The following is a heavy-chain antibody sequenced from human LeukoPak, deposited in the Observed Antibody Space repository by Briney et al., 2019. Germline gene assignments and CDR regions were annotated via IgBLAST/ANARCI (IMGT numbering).Heavy chain of an antibody. CDR2: IASNGGNT. D-gene: IGHD6-13*01. CDR1: GFTFSAYS. J-gene: IGHJ4*02. Sequence: GGSLRLSCAASGFTFSAYSMTWVRQAPGKGLEWVSLIASNGGNTYYADSVKGRFTISRDNSKNTLYLQMNSLRAEDTAVYYCAKEGAAGGKMQYCFDYWGQGTLVTVSS. CDR3: AKEGAAGGKMQYCFDY. V-gene: IGHV3-23*01.